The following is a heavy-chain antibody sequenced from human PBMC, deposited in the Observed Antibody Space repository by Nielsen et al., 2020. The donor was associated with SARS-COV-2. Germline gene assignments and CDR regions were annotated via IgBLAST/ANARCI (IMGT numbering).Heavy chain of an antibody. D-gene: IGHD5-12*01. CDR2: ISSSGSTI. V-gene: IGHV3-48*03. CDR1: GFTFSSYE. CDR3: ATSDGYDYDAFDI. Sequence: GGSLRPSCAASGFTFSSYEMNWVRQAPGKGLEWVSYISSSGSTIYYADSVKGRFTISRDNAKNSLYLQMNSLRAEDTAVYYCATSDGYDYDAFDIWGQGTMVTVSS. J-gene: IGHJ3*02.